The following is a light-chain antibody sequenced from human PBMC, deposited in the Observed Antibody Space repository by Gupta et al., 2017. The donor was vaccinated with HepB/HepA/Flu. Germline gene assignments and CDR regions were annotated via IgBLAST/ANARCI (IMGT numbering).Light chain of an antibody. CDR1: SSNIGARYA. J-gene: IGLJ3*02. V-gene: IGLV1-40*01. CDR2: VNS. Sequence: QSVLTQPPSGSGAPGQRVTISCTGRSSNIGARYAVHWYPQLPGTVHNLLLYVNSNRPTGGPARCSGSTSGASATPAITRLPAEEEADYDYQSYDTGRSGAGLCGGGTKLTVL. CDR3: QSYDTGRSGAGL.